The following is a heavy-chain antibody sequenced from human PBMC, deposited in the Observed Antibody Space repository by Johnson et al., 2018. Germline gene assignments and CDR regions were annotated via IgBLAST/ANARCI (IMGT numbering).Heavy chain of an antibody. D-gene: IGHD6-13*01. CDR1: GFIFRNAW. V-gene: IGHV3-15*01. Sequence: VQLVESGGGLVRPGASLRLSCAASGFIFRNAWMTWVRQAPGKGLQWVGRIKSGGTTDYAAPVKGRFIISRDDSKNMVSLQMNSLKTEDTALYYCSSDVAGEGAGELDYWGQGSLVTVSS. J-gene: IGHJ4*02. CDR2: IKSGGTT. CDR3: SSDVAGEGAGELDY.